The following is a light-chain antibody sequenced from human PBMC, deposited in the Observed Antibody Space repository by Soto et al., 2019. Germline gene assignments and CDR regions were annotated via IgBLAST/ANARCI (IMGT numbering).Light chain of an antibody. CDR2: DAS. CDR1: QSISSW. V-gene: IGKV1-5*01. Sequence: DIQMTQSPSTLSASVGDRVTITCRASQSISSWLAWYQQKPGKAPKLLIYDASSLESGVPSRFSGSVSGTEFTLTISSLLPDDFAAYYCQQYNSYSGITFGQGTRLEIK. J-gene: IGKJ5*01. CDR3: QQYNSYSGIT.